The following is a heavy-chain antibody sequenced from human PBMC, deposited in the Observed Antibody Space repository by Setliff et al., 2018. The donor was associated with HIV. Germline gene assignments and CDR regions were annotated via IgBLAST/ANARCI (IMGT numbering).Heavy chain of an antibody. J-gene: IGHJ3*01. CDR1: GGTFNTYA. V-gene: IGHV1-69*13. Sequence: SVKVSCKASGGTFNTYAISWVRQAPGQGLEWMGGIIPLFPTSTYAQKFQGRVTMTADESTSTTYMDLNNLRSEDTAVYYCARGPPYFGSGSRPVAFDLWGQGTMVTVSS. CDR3: ARGPPYFGSGSRPVAFDL. CDR2: IIPLFPTS. D-gene: IGHD3-10*01.